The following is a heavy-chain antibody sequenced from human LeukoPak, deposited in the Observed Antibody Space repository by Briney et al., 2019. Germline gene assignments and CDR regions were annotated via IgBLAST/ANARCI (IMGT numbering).Heavy chain of an antibody. CDR1: GFTFSSYW. Sequence: QPGGSLRLSCAASGFTFSSYWMHWVRQAPGKGPVWVSRINTDGSRTSYADSVKGRFTISRDNAKNTLYLQMNSLRAEDTAVYYCARDITVVVVADPSWFDPWGQGTLVTVSS. D-gene: IGHD2-15*01. J-gene: IGHJ5*02. V-gene: IGHV3-74*01. CDR3: ARDITVVVVADPSWFDP. CDR2: INTDGSRT.